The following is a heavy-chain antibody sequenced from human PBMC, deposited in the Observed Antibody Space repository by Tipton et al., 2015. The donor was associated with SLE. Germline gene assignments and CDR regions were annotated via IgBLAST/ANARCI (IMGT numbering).Heavy chain of an antibody. CDR1: GGSISSYY. CDR3: ARGNWGSEDY. J-gene: IGHJ4*02. CDR2: IYYSGST. D-gene: IGHD7-27*01. Sequence: LRLSCTVSGGSISSYYWSWIRQPPGKGLEWIGYIYYSGSTNYNPSLKSRVTISVDTSKNQFSLKLSSVTAADTAVYYCARGNWGSEDYWGQGTLVTVSS. V-gene: IGHV4-59*12.